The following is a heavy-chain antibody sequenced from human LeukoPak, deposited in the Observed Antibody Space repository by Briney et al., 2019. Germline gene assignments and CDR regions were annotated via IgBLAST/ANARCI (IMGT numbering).Heavy chain of an antibody. CDR2: IYYSGST. D-gene: IGHD6-19*01. CDR1: GGSISSHY. CDR3: ARDGLENYFDY. J-gene: IGHJ4*02. V-gene: IGHV4-59*11. Sequence: SETLSLTCTDSGGSISSHYWSWIRQPPGKGLERIGYIYYSGSTNYNPSLKSRVTISVDTSKNQFSLKLSSVTAADTAVYYCARDGLENYFDYWGQGTLVTVSS.